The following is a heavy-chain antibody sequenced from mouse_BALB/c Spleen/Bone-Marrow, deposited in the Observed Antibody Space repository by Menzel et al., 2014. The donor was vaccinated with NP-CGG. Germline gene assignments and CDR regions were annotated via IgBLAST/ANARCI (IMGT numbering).Heavy chain of an antibody. V-gene: IGHV5-4*02. CDR1: GFTFSDFY. J-gene: IGHJ4*01. CDR3: ARAPPYEFSTMYY. D-gene: IGHD2-3*01. Sequence: EVKLMESGGGLVKPGGSLKLSCAASGFTFSDFYMFWVRQTPEKRLEWVATISDGVSYTYYPDSVEGRFTISRDNARNTPDPQKSRLKSVDTAMYYCARAPPYEFSTMYYWGQGTSV. CDR2: ISDGVSYT.